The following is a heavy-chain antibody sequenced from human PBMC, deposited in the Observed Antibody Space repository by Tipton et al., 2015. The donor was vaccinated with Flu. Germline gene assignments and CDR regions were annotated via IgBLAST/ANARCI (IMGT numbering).Heavy chain of an antibody. CDR1: GYSTSSGYY. D-gene: IGHD6-19*01. J-gene: IGHJ4*02. V-gene: IGHV4-38-2*02. Sequence: TLSLTCTVSGYSTSSGYYWGWIRQPPGKGLEWIGSIYHSGSTYYNPSLKSRVTISVDTSKNQFSLKLSSVTAADTAVYYCARDLGGQSSGWKGPFDYWGQGTLVTVSS. CDR3: ARDLGGQSSGWKGPFDY. CDR2: IYHSGST.